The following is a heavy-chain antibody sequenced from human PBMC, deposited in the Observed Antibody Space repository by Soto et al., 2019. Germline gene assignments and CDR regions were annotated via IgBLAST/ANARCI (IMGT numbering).Heavy chain of an antibody. V-gene: IGHV3-23*01. CDR3: AKDPGGAVWGGGGEWDYFDS. CDR1: GFTFRSYA. D-gene: IGHD2-21*01. Sequence: GGSLRLSCAASGFTFRSYAMSWVRQAPGKGLEWVSAISGSGGSTYYADAVKGRFTISRDNSKNTLYLQMNSLRAEDTAVYYCAKDPGGAVWGGGGEWDYFDSWGQGTLVTVSS. J-gene: IGHJ4*02. CDR2: ISGSGGST.